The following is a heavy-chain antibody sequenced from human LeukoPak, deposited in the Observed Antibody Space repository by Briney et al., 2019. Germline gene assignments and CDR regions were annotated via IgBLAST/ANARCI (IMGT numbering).Heavy chain of an antibody. CDR3: IRVPY. CDR1: GFTFNKYY. CDR2: ISSDGSNT. Sequence: GGSLRLSCAVSGFTFNKYYMHWVRQAPGKGLVWVSRISSDGSNTNYADSVKSRFTISRDNAKNTLYLQMNSLRAEDTAVYYCIRVPYWGQGALVTVSS. V-gene: IGHV3-74*01. J-gene: IGHJ4*02.